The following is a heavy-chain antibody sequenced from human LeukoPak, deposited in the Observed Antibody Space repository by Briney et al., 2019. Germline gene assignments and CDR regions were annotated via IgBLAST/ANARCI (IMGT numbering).Heavy chain of an antibody. Sequence: NPSETLSLTCTVSGGSIGSSSYYWGWIRQPPGKGLEWIGSIYYSGSTYYNPSLKSRVTISVDTSKNQFSLKLSSVTAADTAVYYCARHQGGSGSYYSLNNWFDPWGQGTLVTVSS. J-gene: IGHJ5*02. V-gene: IGHV4-39*01. CDR2: IYYSGST. CDR1: GGSIGSSSYY. CDR3: ARHQGGSGSYYSLNNWFDP. D-gene: IGHD3-10*01.